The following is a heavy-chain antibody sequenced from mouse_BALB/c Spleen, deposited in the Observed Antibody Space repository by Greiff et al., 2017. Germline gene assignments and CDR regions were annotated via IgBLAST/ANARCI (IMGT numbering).Heavy chain of an antibody. CDR2: IDPENGDT. D-gene: IGHD3-1*01. CDR1: GFNIKDYY. J-gene: IGHJ2*01. CDR3: NARATNFDY. Sequence: VQLQQSGAELVRSGASVKLSCTASGFNIKDYYMHWVKQRPEQGLEWIGWIDPENGDTEYAPKFQGKATMTADTSSNTAYLQLSSLTSEDTAVYYCNARATNFDYWGQGTTLTVSS. V-gene: IGHV14-4*02.